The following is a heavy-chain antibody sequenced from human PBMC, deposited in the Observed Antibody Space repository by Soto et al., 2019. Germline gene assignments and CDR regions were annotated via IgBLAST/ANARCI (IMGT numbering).Heavy chain of an antibody. CDR1: GYTFTANG. J-gene: IGHJ4*02. D-gene: IGHD5-18*01. V-gene: IGHV1-18*04. CDR3: ARDVGYSYGYGYGY. Sequence: QVQLVQSGGEVKKPGASVTISCKASGYTFTANGVSWVRQAPGHGLEWIGWISTSNGDTNYAHSLQGRVTMTTDTSTSTAYLEVRSLRSDDTAVYCCARDVGYSYGYGYGYWGQGTLVTVSS. CDR2: ISTSNGDT.